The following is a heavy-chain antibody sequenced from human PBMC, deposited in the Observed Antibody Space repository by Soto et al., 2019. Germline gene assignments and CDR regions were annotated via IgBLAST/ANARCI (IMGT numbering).Heavy chain of an antibody. CDR2: IIPIFGTA. CDR3: ARDRHCSSTSCSPYYYYGMDV. J-gene: IGHJ6*02. V-gene: IGHV1-69*01. Sequence: QVQLVQSGAEVKKPGSSVKVSCKASGGTFSSYAISWVRQAPGQGLEWMGGIIPIFGTANYAQKFQGRVTITADESTSTAYMELSSLRSEDTAVYYCARDRHCSSTSCSPYYYYGMDVWGQVTTVTVSS. D-gene: IGHD2-2*01. CDR1: GGTFSSYA.